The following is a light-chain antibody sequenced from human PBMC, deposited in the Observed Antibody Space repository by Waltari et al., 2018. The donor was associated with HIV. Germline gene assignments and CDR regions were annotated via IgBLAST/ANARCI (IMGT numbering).Light chain of an antibody. CDR1: QSVSSY. CDR2: DAS. J-gene: IGKJ4*01. V-gene: IGKV3-11*01. Sequence: EIVLTQSPATLSLSLGERATLSCRASQSVSSYLAWYQQKPGQPPRLLIYDASNRATGIPARFSGSGSGTDFTLTISSLEPEDFAVYYCQQRSNWALTFGGGTKVEIK. CDR3: QQRSNWALT.